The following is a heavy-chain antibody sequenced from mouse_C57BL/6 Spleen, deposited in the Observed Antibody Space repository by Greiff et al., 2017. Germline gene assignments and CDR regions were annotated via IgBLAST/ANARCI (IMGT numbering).Heavy chain of an antibody. V-gene: IGHV1-26*01. CDR3: ARLTGHFDY. CDR2: INPNNGGT. J-gene: IGHJ2*01. Sequence: VQLQQSGPELVKPGASVKISCKASGYTFTDYYMNWVKQSHGKSLEWIGDINPNNGGTSYNQKFKGKATLTVDKSSSTAYMELRSLTSEDSAVYYCARLTGHFDYWGQGTTLTVSS. CDR1: GYTFTDYY. D-gene: IGHD4-1*01.